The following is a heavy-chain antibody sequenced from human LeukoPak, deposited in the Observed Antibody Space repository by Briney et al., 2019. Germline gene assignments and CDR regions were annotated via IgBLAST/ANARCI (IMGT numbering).Heavy chain of an antibody. D-gene: IGHD3-10*01. CDR3: ARHLDYYGSGTYEF. CDR2: ISYSGST. J-gene: IGHJ4*02. CDR1: GGSISSYH. Sequence: SETLSLTCTVSGGSISSYHWSWIRQPPGKGLEWIGYISYSGSTNYNPSLKSRVTISVDASKNQFSLSLSPVTAADTAVYYCARHLDYYGSGTYEFWGQGTLVTVSS. V-gene: IGHV4-59*08.